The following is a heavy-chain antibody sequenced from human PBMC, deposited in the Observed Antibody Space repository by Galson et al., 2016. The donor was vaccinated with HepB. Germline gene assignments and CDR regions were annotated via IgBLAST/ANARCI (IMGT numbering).Heavy chain of an antibody. CDR3: ARNKEVGLRTEWAY. D-gene: IGHD1-26*01. CDR2: ISASGTGT. CDR1: GFTFSNYA. V-gene: IGHV3-23*01. J-gene: IGHJ4*02. Sequence: SLRLSCAASGFTFSNYAMIWVRQAPGKGLEWVSGISASGTGTWYADSVKGRFTISRDNSKNTVYLQMNNVRVEDTAVYYCARNKEVGLRTEWAYWGQGTLVTVSS.